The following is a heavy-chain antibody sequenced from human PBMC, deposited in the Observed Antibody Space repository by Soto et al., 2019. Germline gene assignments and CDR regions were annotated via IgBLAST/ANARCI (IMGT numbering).Heavy chain of an antibody. CDR1: GYTFTSYY. CDR3: ARDLPALDY. CDR2: ISAYNSNT. Sequence: QVQLVQSGAEVKKPGASVKVSCKASGYTFTSYYITWVRQAPGQGLEWMGWISAYNSNTNYAQKLQGRVTMTTDTPTSTAYMELRSLRYDDTAVYYCARDLPALDYWGQGTLVTVSS. V-gene: IGHV1-18*01. J-gene: IGHJ4*02.